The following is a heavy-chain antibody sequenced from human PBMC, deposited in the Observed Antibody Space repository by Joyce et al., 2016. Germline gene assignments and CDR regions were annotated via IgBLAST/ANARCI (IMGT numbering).Heavy chain of an antibody. D-gene: IGHD2-15*01. CDR3: ARDTPGASARN. CDR1: GYTFPGNS. J-gene: IGHJ4*02. Sequence: QVQLMQSGAEVKKPGASVTVSCRTSGYTFPGNSMHWVRQAPGQGLEWLGWINTNTGGTDYALKFQGRVTLTKDASTRAVYLDLTNLRLDDTAVYYCARDTPGASARNWGQGTLVTVSS. V-gene: IGHV1-2*02. CDR2: INTNTGGT.